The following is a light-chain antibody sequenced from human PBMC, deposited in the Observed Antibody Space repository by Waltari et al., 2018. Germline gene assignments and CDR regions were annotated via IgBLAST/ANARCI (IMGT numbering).Light chain of an antibody. V-gene: IGKV2-30*01. CDR1: QSLVASAGNTY. CDR2: KVS. J-gene: IGKJ2*01. CDR3: MQGTHWPYT. Sequence: DAVLTQSPLSLPVTLGQPASISCRSSQSLVASAGNTYLNWFQQRPGQSPRRLIYKVSNRDSGVPDRFSGSASGTDFTLKISRVEAEDVGVYYCMQGTHWPYTFGQGTRLEIK.